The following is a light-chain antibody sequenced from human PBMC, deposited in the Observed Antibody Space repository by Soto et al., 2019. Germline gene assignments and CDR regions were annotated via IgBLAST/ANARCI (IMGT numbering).Light chain of an antibody. V-gene: IGKV3-20*01. CDR1: QSVSSSY. CDR2: GAS. Sequence: EIVLTQSPGTLSLSPGERATLSCRASQSVSSSYLAWYQQKPGQAPRLLIYGASSRATGIPDRFSGSGSGPDFPLTISRLEPEDLAVYYCQQYGSSSWTFGQGTKVEIK. J-gene: IGKJ1*01. CDR3: QQYGSSSWT.